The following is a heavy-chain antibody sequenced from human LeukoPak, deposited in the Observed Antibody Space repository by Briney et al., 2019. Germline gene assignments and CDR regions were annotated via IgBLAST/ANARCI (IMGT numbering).Heavy chain of an antibody. V-gene: IGHV3-21*01. CDR1: GITFSTYT. CDR3: ARENYYYYYMDV. CDR2: ITSTSNYI. J-gene: IGHJ6*03. Sequence: GGSLRVSCAASGITFSTYTMNWLRQAPGKGLEWVSSITSTSNYIYYADSVKGRFTISRDNAKNSLYLQMNSLRAEDTAVYYCARENYYYYYMDVWGKGTTVTVSS.